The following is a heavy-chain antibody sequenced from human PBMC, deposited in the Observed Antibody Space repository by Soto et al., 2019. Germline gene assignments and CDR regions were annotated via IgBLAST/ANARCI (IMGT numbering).Heavy chain of an antibody. CDR2: ISGDGSFT. CDR1: GFTFSNYW. J-gene: IGHJ4*02. V-gene: IGHV3-74*01. CDR3: ARVGGGAGNFDY. D-gene: IGHD2-21*01. Sequence: PWGSLRLSCGASGFTFSNYWMHFVRQAPGEGLVWVSRISGDGSFTRFADSVKGRFTISRDNAKNTMSLQMNSLRVDDTAVYYCARVGGGAGNFDYWGQGTLVTVSS.